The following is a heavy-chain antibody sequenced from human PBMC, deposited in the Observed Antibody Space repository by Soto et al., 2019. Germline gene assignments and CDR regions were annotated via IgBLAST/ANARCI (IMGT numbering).Heavy chain of an antibody. D-gene: IGHD3-9*01. J-gene: IGHJ4*01. CDR2: IKSKIDGGTT. CDR1: GFTFSDAW. Sequence: SLRLSCAASGFTFSDAWINWVRQAPGKGLEWVGRIKSKIDGGTTDFSAPVKSRFAISRDDSRDMVYMEMYSLKTDDTAVYYCTTDSLFTGQLVRMDNWGHGTLVTVSS. V-gene: IGHV3-15*07. CDR3: TTDSLFTGQLVRMDN.